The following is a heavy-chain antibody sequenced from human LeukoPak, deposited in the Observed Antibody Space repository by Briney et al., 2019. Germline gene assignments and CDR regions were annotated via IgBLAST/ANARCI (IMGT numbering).Heavy chain of an antibody. V-gene: IGHV3-23*01. CDR2: ISGSGGST. D-gene: IGHD1-26*01. Sequence: GGSLRLPCAASGFTFSSYAMSWVRQAPGKGLEWVSAISGSGGSTYYADSVKGRFTISRDNAKNSLYLQMNSLRAEDTALYYCAEDMRAEWELLGSAFDIWGQGTMVTVSS. J-gene: IGHJ3*02. CDR1: GFTFSSYA. CDR3: AEDMRAEWELLGSAFDI.